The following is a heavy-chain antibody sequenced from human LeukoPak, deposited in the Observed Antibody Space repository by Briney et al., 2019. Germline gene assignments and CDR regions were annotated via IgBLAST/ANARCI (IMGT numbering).Heavy chain of an antibody. J-gene: IGHJ4*02. CDR2: ISGSGGSP. D-gene: IGHD6-13*01. CDR3: AKAQHSSIWGYFDY. CDR1: GFTFGSYA. V-gene: IGHV3-23*01. Sequence: GGSLRLSCAASGFTFGSYAMSWVRQAPGKGLEWVSTISGSGGSPYYADSVKGRFTISRDNSKNTPYLQMNSLRAEDTAVFYCAKAQHSSIWGYFDYWGQGTLVTVSS.